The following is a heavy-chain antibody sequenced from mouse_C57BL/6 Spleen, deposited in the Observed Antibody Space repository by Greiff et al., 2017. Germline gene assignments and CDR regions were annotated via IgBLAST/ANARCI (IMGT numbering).Heavy chain of an antibody. D-gene: IGHD2-3*01. CDR1: GYTFTSYW. V-gene: IGHV1-50*01. Sequence: QVQLQQPGAELVKPGASVKLSCKASGYTFTSYWMQWVKQRPGQGLEWIGEIDPSDSYTNYDQKFKGKATLTVDTSSSTAYMQLSSLTSEDSAVXYWANSPDGYYEDYWGQGTTLTVPS. CDR3: ANSPDGYYEDY. J-gene: IGHJ2*01. CDR2: IDPSDSYT.